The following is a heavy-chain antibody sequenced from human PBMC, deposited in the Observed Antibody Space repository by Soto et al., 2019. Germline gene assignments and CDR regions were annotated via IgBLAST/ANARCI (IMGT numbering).Heavy chain of an antibody. CDR2: VIPMSGPS. Sequence: QVQLVQSGAEVKKPGSSVKVSCKASGGTFSTYVISWVRQAPGQGLEWMGRVIPMSGPSNYAQKFQGRVTITADKDTSIAYMEVRSLRSEDTAVYYCARGRPRSGPPFYYYGLDVWGQGTTVIVSS. V-gene: IGHV1-69*06. J-gene: IGHJ6*02. CDR1: GGTFSTYV. CDR3: ARGRPRSGPPFYYYGLDV. D-gene: IGHD1-26*01.